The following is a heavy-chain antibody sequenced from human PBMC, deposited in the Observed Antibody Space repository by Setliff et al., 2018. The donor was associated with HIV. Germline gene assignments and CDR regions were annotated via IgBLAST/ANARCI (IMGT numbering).Heavy chain of an antibody. CDR1: GYTFTGYY. J-gene: IGHJ6*02. CDR2: INPNSGGT. V-gene: IGHV1-2*06. CDR3: ARDALYSSSWVPWEGGYYYYGMDV. D-gene: IGHD6-13*01. Sequence: ASVKVSCKASGYTFTGYYMHWVRQAPGQGLEWMGRINPNSGGTNYAQKFQGRVTMTRDTSISTAYMELSRLRSDDTAVYYCARDALYSSSWVPWEGGYYYYGMDVWGQGTTVTVSS.